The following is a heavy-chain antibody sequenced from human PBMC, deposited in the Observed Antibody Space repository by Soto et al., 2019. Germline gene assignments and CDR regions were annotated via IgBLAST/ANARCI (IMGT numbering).Heavy chain of an antibody. J-gene: IGHJ4*02. CDR1: GFTFSYYA. D-gene: IGHD2-15*01. CDR2: ISFDGINR. CDR3: AKALSYCNGGSCYKHVGSDV. Sequence: QVQLVESGGAGVQPVGSLRLSCAASGFTFSYYAMHWVRQAPGRGLEWVAIISFDGINRFYRDSVKGRFTISRDNSKNTLYLQMSSFRVEDTAVYFCAKALSYCNGGSCYKHVGSDVWGQGTLVTVSS. V-gene: IGHV3-30*18.